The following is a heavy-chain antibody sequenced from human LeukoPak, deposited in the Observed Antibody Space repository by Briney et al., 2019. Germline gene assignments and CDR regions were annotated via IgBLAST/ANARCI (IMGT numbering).Heavy chain of an antibody. J-gene: IGHJ4*02. D-gene: IGHD4-17*01. V-gene: IGHV3-48*03. CDR1: GYTFSGYA. Sequence: GGSLRLSCAASGYTFSGYAMNWVRQAPGKGLEWLSHISSTGGTIYYADSVKGRLTVSRDNAKNSLYLQMNSLRAEDTAVYYCAKSDPYGDSLIEIWGQGALVTVSS. CDR3: AKSDPYGDSLIEI. CDR2: ISSTGGTI.